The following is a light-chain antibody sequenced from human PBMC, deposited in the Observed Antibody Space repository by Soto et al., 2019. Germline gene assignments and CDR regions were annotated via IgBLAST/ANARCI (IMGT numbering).Light chain of an antibody. CDR2: DAS. J-gene: IGKJ2*01. V-gene: IGKV3-11*01. CDR3: QQRSNWPPYT. CDR1: QSVSSY. Sequence: EIVLTQSPATLSLSPGERATLSCRASQSVSSYLAWYQQKPGQAPRLLIYDASNRATGIPARFSGSGSGTDFTLTSSSLEPEDFVVYYCQQRSNWPPYTFGQGTKLEIK.